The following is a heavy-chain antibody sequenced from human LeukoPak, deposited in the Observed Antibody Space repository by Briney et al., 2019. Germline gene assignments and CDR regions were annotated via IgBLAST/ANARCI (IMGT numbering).Heavy chain of an antibody. Sequence: SETLSLTCTVAGGSIRSSSYNWGWVRQPPGKGLEWIGSMHYTGTTFYNPSLKSRVTISVDTSKNQFSLKLSSVTAADTAVYYCARIGGSFYFYYYMDVWGKGTTVTVSS. CDR2: MHYTGTT. J-gene: IGHJ6*03. D-gene: IGHD3-10*01. CDR3: ARIGGSFYFYYYMDV. CDR1: GGSIRSSSYN. V-gene: IGHV4-39*07.